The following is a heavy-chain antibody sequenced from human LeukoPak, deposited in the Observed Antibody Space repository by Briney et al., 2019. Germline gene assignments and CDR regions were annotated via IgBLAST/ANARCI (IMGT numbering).Heavy chain of an antibody. V-gene: IGHV3-33*01. CDR3: ARARYGSGSYHLDY. D-gene: IGHD3-10*01. J-gene: IGHJ4*02. CDR2: IWYDGSNK. Sequence: GGSLRLSCAASGFTFSSYGMHWVRQAPGKGLEWVAVIWYDGSNKYYADSVKGRFTISRDNSKNTLYLQMNSLRAEDTAVYYCARARYGSGSYHLDYWGQGTLVTVSS. CDR1: GFTFSSYG.